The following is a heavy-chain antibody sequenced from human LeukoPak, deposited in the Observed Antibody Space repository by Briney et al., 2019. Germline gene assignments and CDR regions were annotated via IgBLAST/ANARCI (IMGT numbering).Heavy chain of an antibody. CDR1: GFTVSSNH. D-gene: IGHD5/OR15-5a*01. Sequence: PGGSLRLSCAASGFTVSSNHMNWVRQAPGKGLEWVAVIWYDGSNKYYADSVKGRFTISRDNSKNTLYLQMNSLRAEDTAVYYCAKGLDYYYYMDVWGKGTTVTVSS. CDR2: IWYDGSNK. CDR3: AKGLDYYYYMDV. J-gene: IGHJ6*03. V-gene: IGHV3-33*06.